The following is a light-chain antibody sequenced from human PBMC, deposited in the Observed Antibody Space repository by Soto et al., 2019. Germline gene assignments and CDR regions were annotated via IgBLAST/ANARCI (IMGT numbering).Light chain of an antibody. CDR1: SSDVGGHNY. Sequence: QSALTQPASVSGSPGQSITISCIGTSSDVGGHNYVSWYQQYPGKAPKLMISEVSDRPSGISYRFSGSTSGNTASLTISWLQPEDGADYYCSSYTSSNTWVFGGGTKLTVL. CDR2: EVS. V-gene: IGLV2-14*01. CDR3: SSYTSSNTWV. J-gene: IGLJ3*02.